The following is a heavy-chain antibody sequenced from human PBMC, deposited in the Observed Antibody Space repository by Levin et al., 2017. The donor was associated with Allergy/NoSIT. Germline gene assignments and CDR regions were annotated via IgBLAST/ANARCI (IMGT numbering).Heavy chain of an antibody. D-gene: IGHD3-3*01. CDR1: GFTFSSYA. CDR3: ATGRFRHSSSFDY. J-gene: IGHJ4*02. V-gene: IGHV3-23*01. Sequence: LSLTCAASGFTFSSYAMSWVRQAPGKGLEWVSAISGSGGSTYYADSVKGRFTISRDNSKNTLYLQMNSLRAEDTAVYYCATGRFRHSSSFDYWGQGTLVTVSS. CDR2: ISGSGGST.